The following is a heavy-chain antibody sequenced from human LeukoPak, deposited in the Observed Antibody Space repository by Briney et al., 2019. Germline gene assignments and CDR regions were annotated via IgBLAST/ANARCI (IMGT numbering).Heavy chain of an antibody. V-gene: IGHV4-39*07. CDR3: ARYDVWGSYRAFDY. Sequence: SETLSLTCTVSGDSISSSSSYWGWIRHPPGKGLEWIGTMYHSGSTYYNPSLKSRVTISVDTSENQFSLRLSSVTAADTAVYYCARYDVWGSYRAFDYWGQGTLVTVSS. CDR1: GDSISSSSSY. J-gene: IGHJ4*02. D-gene: IGHD3-16*02. CDR2: MYHSGST.